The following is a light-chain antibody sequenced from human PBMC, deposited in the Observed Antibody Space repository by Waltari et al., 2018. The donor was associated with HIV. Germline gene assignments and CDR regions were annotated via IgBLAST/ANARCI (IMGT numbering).Light chain of an antibody. J-gene: IGLJ1*01. Sequence: QSALTQPASVSGSPGQSITISCTATSSDVGGYNYVSWYQQHPGKAPKLMIYEVSNRPSGVSNRFSGSKSGNTASLNISGLQAEDEADYYCSSYTSSSTLYVFGTGTKVTVL. V-gene: IGLV2-14*01. CDR1: SSDVGGYNY. CDR3: SSYTSSSTLYV. CDR2: EVS.